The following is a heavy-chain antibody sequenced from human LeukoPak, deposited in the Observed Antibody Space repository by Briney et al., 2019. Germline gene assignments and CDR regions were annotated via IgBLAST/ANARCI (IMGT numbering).Heavy chain of an antibody. CDR1: GYTFTSYD. CDR2: IIPILGIA. J-gene: IGHJ4*02. D-gene: IGHD2-15*01. CDR3: ARDIDATYDY. Sequence: GASVKVSCKASGYTFTSYDINWVRQAPGQGLEWMGRIIPILGIANYAQKFQGRVTITADKSTGTAYMELSSLRSEGTAVYYCARDIDATYDYWGQGTLVTVSS. V-gene: IGHV1-69*04.